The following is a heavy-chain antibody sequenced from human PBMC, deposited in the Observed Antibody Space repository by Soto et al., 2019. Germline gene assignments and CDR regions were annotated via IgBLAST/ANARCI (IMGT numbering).Heavy chain of an antibody. CDR2: ISAYSGNT. CDR3: ARDSPNIVAKQGGDAFDI. V-gene: IGHV1-18*01. D-gene: IGHD5-12*01. J-gene: IGHJ3*02. Sequence: ASVKVSCKASGYTFTSYGISWVRQAPGQGLEWMGWISAYSGNTNYAQKLQGRVTMTTDTSTSTAYMELRSLRSDDTAVYYCARDSPNIVAKQGGDAFDIWGKGKMVTVSS. CDR1: GYTFTSYG.